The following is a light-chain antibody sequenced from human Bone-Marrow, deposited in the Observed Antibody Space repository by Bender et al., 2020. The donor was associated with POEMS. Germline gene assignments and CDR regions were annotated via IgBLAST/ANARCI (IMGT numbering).Light chain of an antibody. J-gene: IGLJ2*01. CDR2: DVS. V-gene: IGLV2-14*03. CDR3: SSYAGTYNVV. Sequence: QSALTQPASVSGSPGQSITISCTGTSSDVGGYRYVSWYQCHPGKAPKLIIYDVSHRPSGVSNRFSGSKSGNTASLTISGLQAEDEAEYFCSSYAGTYNVVFGGGTKVTVL. CDR1: SSDVGGYRY.